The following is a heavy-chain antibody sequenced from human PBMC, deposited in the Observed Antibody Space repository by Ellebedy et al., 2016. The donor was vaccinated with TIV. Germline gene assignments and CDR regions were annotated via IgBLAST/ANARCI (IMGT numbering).Heavy chain of an antibody. D-gene: IGHD3-22*01. CDR3: ARRGCYSDGSGPRIDS. V-gene: IGHV4-39*01. CDR2: IYYSGTT. J-gene: IGHJ4*02. CDR1: GGSISSSSYY. Sequence: SETLSLTXNVSGGSISSSSYYWGWMRQPPGKGLEWIGSIYYSGTTYSNPSLKSRVTISVDTSKNQFSLTLSSVTAADTALYYCARRGCYSDGSGPRIDSWGQGTLVTVSS.